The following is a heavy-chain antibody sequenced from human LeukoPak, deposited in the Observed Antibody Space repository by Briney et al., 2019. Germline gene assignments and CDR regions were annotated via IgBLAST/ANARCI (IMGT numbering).Heavy chain of an antibody. CDR1: GGSFSGYY. Sequence: PETLSLTCAAYGGSFSGYYWSWIRQPPGKGLEWIGEINHSGSTNYNPSLKSRVTISVDTSKNQFSLKLSSVTAADTAVYYCARVLDYLTTVTTSSVYYFDYWGQGTLVTVSS. J-gene: IGHJ4*02. D-gene: IGHD4-17*01. V-gene: IGHV4-34*01. CDR3: ARVLDYLTTVTTSSVYYFDY. CDR2: INHSGST.